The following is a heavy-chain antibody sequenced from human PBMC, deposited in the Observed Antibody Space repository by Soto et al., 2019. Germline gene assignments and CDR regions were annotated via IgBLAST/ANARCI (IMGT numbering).Heavy chain of an antibody. CDR1: GFTFSGSA. CDR2: IRSKANSYAT. D-gene: IGHD3-10*01. Sequence: ESGGGLVQPGGSLKLSCAASGFTFSGSAMHWVRQASGKGLEWVGRIRSKANSYATAYAASVKGRFTISRDDSKNTAYLQMNSLKTEDTAVYYCTRTFYGSGSYYYYMDVWGKGTTVTVSS. V-gene: IGHV3-73*01. J-gene: IGHJ6*03. CDR3: TRTFYGSGSYYYYMDV.